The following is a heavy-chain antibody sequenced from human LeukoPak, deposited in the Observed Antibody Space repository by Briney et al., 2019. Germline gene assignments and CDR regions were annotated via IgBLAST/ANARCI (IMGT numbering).Heavy chain of an antibody. Sequence: PSETLSLTCTVSGGSISSYYWSWIRQPPGKGLEWIGYIYYSGSTNYNPSLKSRVTISVDTSKNQFSLKLTSVTAADTAVYYCARSWNTDWYFDLWGRGTLVTVSS. CDR3: ARSWNTDWYFDL. CDR1: GGSISSYY. V-gene: IGHV4-59*01. CDR2: IYYSGST. J-gene: IGHJ2*01. D-gene: IGHD1/OR15-1a*01.